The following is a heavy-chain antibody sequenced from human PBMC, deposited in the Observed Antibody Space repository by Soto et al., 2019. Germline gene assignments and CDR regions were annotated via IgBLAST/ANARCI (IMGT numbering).Heavy chain of an antibody. Sequence: GGSLRLSCAASGFTFSSYDMHWVRQATGKGLEWVSAIGTAGDTYYPGSVKGRFTISRENAKNSLYLQMNSLRVGDTAVYYCARDGGYSGYVEYYMDVWGKGTTVTVSS. CDR2: IGTAGDT. CDR1: GFTFSSYD. CDR3: ARDGGYSGYVEYYMDV. V-gene: IGHV3-13*01. D-gene: IGHD5-12*01. J-gene: IGHJ6*03.